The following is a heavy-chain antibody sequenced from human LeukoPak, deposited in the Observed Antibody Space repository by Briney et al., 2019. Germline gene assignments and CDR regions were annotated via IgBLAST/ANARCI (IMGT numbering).Heavy chain of an antibody. CDR2: ISYDGSNK. V-gene: IGHV3-30*18. J-gene: IGHJ4*02. CDR3: AKDYYFDY. CDR1: GSTLSNYG. Sequence: PGRSLRLSCAASGSTLSNYGMHWVRQAPGKGLEWVAVISYDGSNKYYADSVKGRFTISRDNSRNTLYLQMNSLRAEDTAVYYCAKDYYFDYWGQGTLVTVSS.